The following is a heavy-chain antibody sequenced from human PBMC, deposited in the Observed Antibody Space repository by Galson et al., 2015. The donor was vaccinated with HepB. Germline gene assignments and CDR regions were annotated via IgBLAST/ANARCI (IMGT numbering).Heavy chain of an antibody. CDR3: ATVRRPYYDILTGYFRAGGYGMDV. CDR1: GYTLTELS. D-gene: IGHD3-9*01. V-gene: IGHV1-24*01. Sequence: SVKVSCKVSGYTLTELSMHWVRQAPGKGLEWMGGFDPEDGETIYAQKFQGRVTMTEDTSTDTAYMELSSLRSEDTAVYYCATVRRPYYDILTGYFRAGGYGMDVWGQGTTVTVSS. J-gene: IGHJ6*02. CDR2: FDPEDGET.